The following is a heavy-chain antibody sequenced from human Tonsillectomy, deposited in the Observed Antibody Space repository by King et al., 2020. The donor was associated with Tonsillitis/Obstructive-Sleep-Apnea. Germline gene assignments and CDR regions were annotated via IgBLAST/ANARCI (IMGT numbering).Heavy chain of an antibody. CDR3: TRPIYCSGGSCYSYYFDY. Sequence: VQLVESGGGLVKPGRSLRLSCKASGFTFGDYAMSWFRQAPGKGLEWVGFIRSKAYGGTTEYAASVKGRFTISRDDSKSIAYLQMNSLKTEDTAVYYCTRPIYCSGGSCYSYYFDYWGQGTLVTVSS. J-gene: IGHJ4*02. D-gene: IGHD2-15*01. CDR2: IRSKAYGGTT. V-gene: IGHV3-49*05. CDR1: GFTFGDYA.